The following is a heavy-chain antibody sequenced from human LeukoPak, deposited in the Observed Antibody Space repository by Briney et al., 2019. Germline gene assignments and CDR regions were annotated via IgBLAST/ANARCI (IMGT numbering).Heavy chain of an antibody. CDR3: ARGAVAGGY. Sequence: GGSLRLSCAASGFTFSSNWMSWGRQALGKGLEWVANIKQDGSEKYYVDSVEGRVTISRDNAKNSLYLQMNSLRAEDTAVYYCARGAVAGGYWGQGPLVTVSS. V-gene: IGHV3-7*01. J-gene: IGHJ4*02. CDR2: IKQDGSEK. D-gene: IGHD6-19*01. CDR1: GFTFSSNW.